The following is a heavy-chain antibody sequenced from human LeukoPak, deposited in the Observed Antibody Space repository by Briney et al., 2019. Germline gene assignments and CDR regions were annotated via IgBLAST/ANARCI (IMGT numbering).Heavy chain of an antibody. D-gene: IGHD3-3*01. Sequence: GGSLRLSCAASGFTFNSHTMNWVRQAPGKGLHWVSGISGSGDSTYYADSVKGRFTISRDNSKNTLFLQMNSLRAEDTAVYYCAKDLIFGVSIPRNFDYWGQGTLVTVSS. CDR2: ISGSGDST. CDR1: GFTFNSHT. CDR3: AKDLIFGVSIPRNFDY. J-gene: IGHJ4*02. V-gene: IGHV3-23*01.